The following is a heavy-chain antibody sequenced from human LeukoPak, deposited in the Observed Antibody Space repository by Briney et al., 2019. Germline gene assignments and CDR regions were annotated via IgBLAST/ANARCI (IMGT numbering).Heavy chain of an antibody. J-gene: IGHJ4*02. Sequence: ASVKVSCKASGYTFTGYYMHWVRQAPGQGLEWMGWINPNSGGTNYAQKFQGRVTMTRDTSISTAYMELSRLRSDDTAVYYCARVSGFLEWLPLDYWGQGTLVTVSS. CDR1: GYTFTGYY. CDR2: INPNSGGT. V-gene: IGHV1-2*02. D-gene: IGHD3-3*01. CDR3: ARVSGFLEWLPLDY.